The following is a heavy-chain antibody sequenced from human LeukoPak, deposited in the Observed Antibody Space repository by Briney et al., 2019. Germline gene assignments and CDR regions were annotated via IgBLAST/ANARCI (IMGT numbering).Heavy chain of an antibody. Sequence: GESLKISWKGSGYSFTSYWIGLVRQMPGKGLEWMGIIYPGDSDTRYSPSFQGHVTISADKSISTAYLQRSSLKASDTAMYYCARRGYCSGGSCFSAEFDYWGQGTLVTVSS. CDR2: IYPGDSDT. J-gene: IGHJ4*02. CDR3: ARRGYCSGGSCFSAEFDY. V-gene: IGHV5-51*01. D-gene: IGHD2-15*01. CDR1: GYSFTSYW.